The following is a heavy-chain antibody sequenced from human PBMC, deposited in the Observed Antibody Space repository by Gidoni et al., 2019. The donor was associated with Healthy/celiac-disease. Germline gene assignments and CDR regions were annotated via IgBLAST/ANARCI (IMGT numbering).Heavy chain of an antibody. D-gene: IGHD3-10*01. CDR3: ASSEFYGSGSSFDY. CDR1: GFTFSSYW. CDR2: INSDGSST. V-gene: IGHV3-74*01. Sequence: EVQLVESGGGLVQPGGSLRLSCAASGFTFSSYWMHWVRQAPGKGLVWVSRINSDGSSTSYADCVKGRFTISRDNAKNTLYLQMNSLRAEDTAVYYCASSEFYGSGSSFDYWGQGTLVTVSS. J-gene: IGHJ4*02.